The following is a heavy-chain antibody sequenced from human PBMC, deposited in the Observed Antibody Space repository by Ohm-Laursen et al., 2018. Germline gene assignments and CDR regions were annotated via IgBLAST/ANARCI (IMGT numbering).Heavy chain of an antibody. Sequence: GSLRLSCTASGFTFSDYYMTWIRQAPGKGLEWVSYITSSGSTIYYADSVKGRFTISRDNAKNSLYLQMNSLRAEDTAVYYCARDIGFLTGTTDYWGQGTLVTVSS. CDR2: ITSSGSTI. CDR1: GFTFSDYY. J-gene: IGHJ4*02. V-gene: IGHV3-11*04. CDR3: ARDIGFLTGTTDY. D-gene: IGHD1-7*01.